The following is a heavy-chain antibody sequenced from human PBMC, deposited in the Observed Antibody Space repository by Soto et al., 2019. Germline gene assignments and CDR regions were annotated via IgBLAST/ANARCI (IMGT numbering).Heavy chain of an antibody. Sequence: EVQLVESGGGLVQPGGSLRLSCAASGFTFSNYDMHWVRQLTGKGLEWVSGITTAGDTYYAGSVKGRCTISREKAKNSLYLQMNSLTAGDTALYYCARELHGGSYGMDVWGQGTTVTVSS. CDR3: ARELHGGSYGMDV. CDR2: ITTAGDT. J-gene: IGHJ6*02. V-gene: IGHV3-13*01. CDR1: GFTFSNYD.